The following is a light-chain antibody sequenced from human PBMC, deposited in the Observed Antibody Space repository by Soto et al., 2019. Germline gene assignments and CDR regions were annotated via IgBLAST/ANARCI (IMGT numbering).Light chain of an antibody. Sequence: QSALTQPPSASGSPGQSVTISCTGTSSDVGGYNYVSWYQQYPGKAPKVMIYEINKRPSGVPDRFSGSKSGNTASLTVSGLQAEDDADYYCSSYAGSNNWVFGGGTKLTVL. CDR1: SSDVGGYNY. V-gene: IGLV2-8*01. CDR2: EIN. J-gene: IGLJ3*02. CDR3: SSYAGSNNWV.